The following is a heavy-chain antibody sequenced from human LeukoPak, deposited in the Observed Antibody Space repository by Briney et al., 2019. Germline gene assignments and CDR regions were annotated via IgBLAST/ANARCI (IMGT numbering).Heavy chain of an antibody. V-gene: IGHV3-23*01. Sequence: PGGSLRLSCAASGFTFSSYAMSWVRQAPGKGLEWVSTISTSAGSTYYADSVKGRLTVSRDNSKNTLYLQMHSLRANDTAVYYCARKYGGYCSGTSCKINFDYWGQGTLVTVSS. CDR3: ARKYGGYCSGTSCKINFDY. J-gene: IGHJ4*02. CDR1: GFTFSSYA. CDR2: ISTSAGST. D-gene: IGHD2-2*01.